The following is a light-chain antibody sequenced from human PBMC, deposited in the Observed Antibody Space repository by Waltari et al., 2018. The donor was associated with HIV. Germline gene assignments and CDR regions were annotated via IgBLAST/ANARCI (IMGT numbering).Light chain of an antibody. CDR3: QVWDSISDHWV. V-gene: IGLV3-21*02. J-gene: IGLJ3*02. CDR1: NIGSKS. CDR2: DDS. Sequence: SYVLTQPPSVSVAPGQTARITCGGNNIGSKSVHWYQQKPGQAPVLVVYDDSDRPSGIPEQFSGSNSGNTATLTISRVEAGDEADYYCQVWDSISDHWVFGGGTKLTVL.